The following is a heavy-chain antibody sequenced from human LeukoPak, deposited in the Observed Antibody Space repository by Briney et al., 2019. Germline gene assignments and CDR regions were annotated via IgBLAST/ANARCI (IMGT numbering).Heavy chain of an antibody. CDR3: ARAGRSGRTFDY. D-gene: IGHD6-25*01. CDR1: GYTFTVYY. J-gene: IGHJ4*02. V-gene: IGHV1-2*06. CDR2: INPNSGGT. Sequence: GASVKVSFKASGYTFTVYYMHWVRQAPGQGLEWMGRINPNSGGTNYAQKFQGRVTMTRDTSISTAYMELSRLRSDDTAVYYCARAGRSGRTFDYWGQGTLVTVSS.